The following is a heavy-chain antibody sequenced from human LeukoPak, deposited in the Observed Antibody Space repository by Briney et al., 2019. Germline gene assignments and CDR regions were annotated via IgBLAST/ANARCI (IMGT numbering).Heavy chain of an antibody. CDR3: ARGRGSRTGSNGDYCDY. CDR1: GGTFSSYA. J-gene: IGHJ4*02. Sequence: SVKVSCKASGGTFSSYAINWVRQAPGQGLGWMGRIIPILGMANYAQRFQGRVTVTADKSTSTAYMELGSLTSDDTAIYYCARGRGSRTGSNGDYCDYWGQGTLVTVSS. D-gene: IGHD1-1*01. V-gene: IGHV1-69*04. CDR2: IIPILGMA.